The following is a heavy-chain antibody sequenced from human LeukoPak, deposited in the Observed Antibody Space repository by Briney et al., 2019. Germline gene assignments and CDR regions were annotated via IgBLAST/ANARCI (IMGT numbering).Heavy chain of an antibody. Sequence: PGGSLRLSCAAPGFTFSSYAMSWVRQAPGKGLEWVSAISGSGGSTYYADSVKGRFTISRDNSKNTLYLQMNSLRAEDTAVYYCAKDPGYSYGSDYWGQGTLVTVSS. V-gene: IGHV3-23*01. J-gene: IGHJ4*02. D-gene: IGHD5-18*01. CDR2: ISGSGGST. CDR1: GFTFSSYA. CDR3: AKDPGYSYGSDY.